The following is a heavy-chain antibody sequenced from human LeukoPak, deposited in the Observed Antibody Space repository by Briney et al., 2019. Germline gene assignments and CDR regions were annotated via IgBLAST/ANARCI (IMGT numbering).Heavy chain of an antibody. Sequence: QPGGSLRLSCAASGFTFSSYGMSWVRQAPGKGLEWVSGISGSGGSTYYADSVKGRFTISRDNAKNSLYLQMNSLRAEDTAVYYCARDQNPQIADAFDIWGQGTMVTVSS. D-gene: IGHD3-22*01. CDR3: ARDQNPQIADAFDI. CDR1: GFTFSSYG. CDR2: ISGSGGST. J-gene: IGHJ3*02. V-gene: IGHV3-23*01.